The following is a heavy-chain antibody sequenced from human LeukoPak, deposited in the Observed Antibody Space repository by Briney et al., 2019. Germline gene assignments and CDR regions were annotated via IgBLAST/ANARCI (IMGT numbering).Heavy chain of an antibody. J-gene: IGHJ3*02. D-gene: IGHD2-2*01. CDR2: IYTSGNT. CDR3: ARPPNGYCSSTSCYDTHAFDI. Sequence: SETLSLTCTVSVGATTRDNYHWSWIRQPAGNGLEWIGRIYTSGNTNYNPSLKSRVTISVDTSKNQFSLKLRSVTAADTAVYYCARPPNGYCSSTSCYDTHAFDIWGQGTMVTVSS. V-gene: IGHV4-61*02. CDR1: VGATTRDNYH.